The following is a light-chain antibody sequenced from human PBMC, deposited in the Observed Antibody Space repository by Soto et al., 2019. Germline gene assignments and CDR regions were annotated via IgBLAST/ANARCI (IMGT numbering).Light chain of an antibody. V-gene: IGKV3-15*01. CDR3: QQYNNWWK. Sequence: EIVMTQSPATLSVSPGERATLSCRASQSVSSSLAWYQQKPGQAPRLLIYGASTRATGIPARFSGSGSGTEFTLTISSLQSEDFAVYYCQQYNNWWKFGQGTKVEI. CDR1: QSVSSS. J-gene: IGKJ1*01. CDR2: GAS.